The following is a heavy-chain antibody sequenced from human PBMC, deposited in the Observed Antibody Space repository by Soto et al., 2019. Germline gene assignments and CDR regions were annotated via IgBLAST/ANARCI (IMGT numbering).Heavy chain of an antibody. CDR3: ARVVSKRSGYHSPYCYYMDV. CDR1: GGSFSGYY. J-gene: IGHJ6*03. Sequence: SETLSLTCAVYGGSFSGYYWSWIRQPPGKGLERIGEINHRGSTNYNQSLKSRVTISVDTSKNQFSLKLSSVTAADTAVYYCARVVSKRSGYHSPYCYYMDVWGKGTTVTVSS. V-gene: IGHV4-34*01. CDR2: INHRGST. D-gene: IGHD3-3*01.